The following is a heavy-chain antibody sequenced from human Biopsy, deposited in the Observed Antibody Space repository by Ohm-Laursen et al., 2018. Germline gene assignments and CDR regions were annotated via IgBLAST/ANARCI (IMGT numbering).Heavy chain of an antibody. CDR3: ARGEAGVYDALDI. J-gene: IGHJ3*02. Sequence: GTLSLTCVVSGGSISSDYWTWIWQPPGKGLEWIGYIYNSGSTNYNPSLKSRVTISVAVDTSKSQFSLRLSSVTAADTAMYYCARGEAGVYDALDIWGQGTMVIVSS. CDR2: IYNSGST. V-gene: IGHV4-59*01. CDR1: GGSISSDY. D-gene: IGHD5/OR15-5a*01.